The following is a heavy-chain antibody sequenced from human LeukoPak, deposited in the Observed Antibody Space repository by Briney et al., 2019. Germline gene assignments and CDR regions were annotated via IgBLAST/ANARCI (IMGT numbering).Heavy chain of an antibody. CDR3: ARVLRAASWRSYDY. D-gene: IGHD5-18*01. Sequence: SETLFLTCTVSGGSVSNSLYYWSWIRQPPGKGLEWIGYIYYNGDTSYNPSLKNRVIISIDTSSNQFSLRLNSMTAADTAMYYCARVLRAASWRSYDYWGQGSLVTVSS. J-gene: IGHJ4*02. V-gene: IGHV4-61*01. CDR2: IYYNGDT. CDR1: GGSVSNSLYY.